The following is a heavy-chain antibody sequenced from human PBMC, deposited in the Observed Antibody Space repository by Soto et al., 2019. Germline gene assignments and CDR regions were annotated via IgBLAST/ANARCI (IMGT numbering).Heavy chain of an antibody. CDR2: ISSSSRTI. Sequence: GGSLRLSCAASGFTFSSYNMNWVRQAPGKGLEWVSYISSSSRTIYYADSVKGRFTISRDNAKNSLYLQMNSLRAEDTAVYYCAKLGPEDIVAIFDYWGQGTLVTVSS. D-gene: IGHD5-12*01. V-gene: IGHV3-48*01. CDR3: AKLGPEDIVAIFDY. CDR1: GFTFSSYN. J-gene: IGHJ4*02.